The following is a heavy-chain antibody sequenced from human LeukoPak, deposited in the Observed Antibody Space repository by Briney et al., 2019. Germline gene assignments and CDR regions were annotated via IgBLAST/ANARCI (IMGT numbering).Heavy chain of an antibody. V-gene: IGHV3-30*04. J-gene: IGHJ3*02. CDR3: AKDVGITMIVVPNHRAYDAFDI. CDR1: GFTFSSYA. CDR2: ISYDGSNK. D-gene: IGHD3-22*01. Sequence: PGGSLRLSCAASGFTFSSYALHWVRQSPGKGLEWVAVISYDGSNKFYADSVKGRFTISRDNSKNTLYLQMNSLRAEDTAVYYCAKDVGITMIVVPNHRAYDAFDIWGQGTMVTVSS.